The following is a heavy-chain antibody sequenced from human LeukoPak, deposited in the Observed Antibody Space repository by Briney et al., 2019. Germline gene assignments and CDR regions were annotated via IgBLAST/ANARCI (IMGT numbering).Heavy chain of an antibody. CDR1: GGSISGYY. D-gene: IGHD6-19*01. CDR3: AREKGGWFSGGAFDI. V-gene: IGHV4-59*12. Sequence: SETLSLTCTVSGGSISGYYWSWIRQPPGKGLEWIGYIYYSGSTNYNPSLKSRVTISVDTSKNQFSLKLSSVTAADTAVYYCAREKGGWFSGGAFDIWGQGTMVTVSS. CDR2: IYYSGST. J-gene: IGHJ3*02.